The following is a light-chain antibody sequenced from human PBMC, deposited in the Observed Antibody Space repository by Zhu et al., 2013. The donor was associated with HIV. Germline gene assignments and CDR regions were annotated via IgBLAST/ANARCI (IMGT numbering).Light chain of an antibody. V-gene: IGKV3-20*01. CDR1: QSVSRSY. CDR3: QQYNSSPYT. CDR2: AAS. Sequence: EIVLTQSPGTLSLSPGERATLSCRASQSVSRSYLAWYQQKPGQAPRLLIYAASNGATGIPDRFSGSGSGTDFTLTISRLEPEDFAVYYCQQYNSSPYTFGQGTKLEIK. J-gene: IGKJ2*01.